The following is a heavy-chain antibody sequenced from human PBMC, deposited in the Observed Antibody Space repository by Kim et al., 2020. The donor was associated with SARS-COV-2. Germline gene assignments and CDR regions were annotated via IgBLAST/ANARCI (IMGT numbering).Heavy chain of an antibody. J-gene: IGHJ4*02. CDR2: T. Sequence: TNYAQRLQGRVTMTTDTSTSTAYMELRSLRSDDTAVYYCARVGYSTVPDYWGQGTLVTVSS. V-gene: IGHV1-18*01. CDR3: ARVGYSTVPDY. D-gene: IGHD6-13*01.